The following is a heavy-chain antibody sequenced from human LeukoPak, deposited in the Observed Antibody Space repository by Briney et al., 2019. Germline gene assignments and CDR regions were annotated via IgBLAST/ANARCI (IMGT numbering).Heavy chain of an antibody. CDR3: ARVSSRRWLQSQHLDY. J-gene: IGHJ4*02. D-gene: IGHD5-24*01. V-gene: IGHV3-30*01. CDR2: ISYDGSNK. CDR1: GFTFSSYA. Sequence: QPGGSLRLSCAASGFTFSSYAMHWVRQAPGKGLEWVAVISYDGSNKYYADSVKGRFTISRDNSKNTLYLQMNSLRAEDTAVYYCARVSSRRWLQSQHLDYWGQGTLVTVSS.